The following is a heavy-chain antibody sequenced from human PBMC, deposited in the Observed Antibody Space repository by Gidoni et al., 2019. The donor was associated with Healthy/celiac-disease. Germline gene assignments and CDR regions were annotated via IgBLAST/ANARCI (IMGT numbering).Heavy chain of an antibody. J-gene: IGHJ4*02. Sequence: EVQLVASGGGLIQPGGSLRLSCAASGFTVSSNYMSWVRQAPGKGLEWVSVIYSGGSTYYADSVKGRFTIARDNSKNTLYLQMNSLRAEDTAVYYCARDLGGYSNYFDYWGQGTLVTVSS. D-gene: IGHD5-12*01. CDR1: GFTVSSNY. CDR2: IYSGGST. CDR3: ARDLGGYSNYFDY. V-gene: IGHV3-53*01.